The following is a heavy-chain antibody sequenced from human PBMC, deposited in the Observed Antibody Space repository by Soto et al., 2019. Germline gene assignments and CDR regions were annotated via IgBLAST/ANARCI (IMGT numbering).Heavy chain of an antibody. CDR3: ANILVTIENSQYHYGIDI. CDR1: AGTFSNYI. V-gene: IGHV1-69*02. CDR2: TIPFLNVT. Sequence: QVQLVQSGAEVKKPGSSVKVSCKASAGTFSNYIISWVRQAPGHGLEWMGRTIPFLNVTNYAQKFQGRVTIIADKSTSTAYMELGSLRSEDSAIYYCANILVTIENSQYHYGIDIWGQGTTVTVSS. D-gene: IGHD2-21*01. J-gene: IGHJ6*02.